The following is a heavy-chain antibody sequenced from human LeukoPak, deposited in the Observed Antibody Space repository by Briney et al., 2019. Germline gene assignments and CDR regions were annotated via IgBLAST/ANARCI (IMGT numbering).Heavy chain of an antibody. CDR1: GFTFSSYW. V-gene: IGHV3-74*01. D-gene: IGHD1-26*01. CDR3: ATKLVGAKSSEFEY. J-gene: IGHJ4*02. CDR2: INSDGGST. Sequence: PGGSLRLSCAASGFTFSSYWMHWVRQAPGKGLVWVSRINSDGGSTTYADSVKGRFTISRDNAKNTLYLQMNSLRAEDTAVYYCATKLVGAKSSEFEYWGQGTLVTVSS.